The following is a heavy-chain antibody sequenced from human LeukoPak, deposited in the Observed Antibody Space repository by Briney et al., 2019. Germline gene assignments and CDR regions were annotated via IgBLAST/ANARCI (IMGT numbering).Heavy chain of an antibody. CDR2: IIPIFGTA. CDR3: ARDKSLDRNGFDI. V-gene: IGHV1-69*13. CDR1: GGTFFNYT. Sequence: ASVKVSCKASGGTFFNYTISWVRQAPGQGLEWMGGIIPIFGTANYAGKFQGRVTITADVATRTAHMELSSLRSEDTAVYYCARDKSLDRNGFDIWGQGTTVTVSS. J-gene: IGHJ3*02. D-gene: IGHD1-1*01.